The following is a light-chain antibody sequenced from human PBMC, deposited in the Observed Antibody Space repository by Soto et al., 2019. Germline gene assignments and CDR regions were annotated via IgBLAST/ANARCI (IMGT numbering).Light chain of an antibody. CDR2: WAS. Sequence: DIVTPHPRDQLAVSLGERAPITCKSSQSVLYSSNNKSYLAWYQQKPGQPPKLLIYWASTRESGVPDRFSGSGSGTDFTLTISSLQAEDVAVYYCQQYYSTPLTFGGGTKVDIK. CDR3: QQYYSTPLT. J-gene: IGKJ4*01. CDR1: QSVLYSSNNKSY. V-gene: IGKV4-1*01.